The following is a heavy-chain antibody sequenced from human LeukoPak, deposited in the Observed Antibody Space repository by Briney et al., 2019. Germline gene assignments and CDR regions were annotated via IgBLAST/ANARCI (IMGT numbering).Heavy chain of an antibody. D-gene: IGHD3-10*01. CDR3: ARAYFGSGSCYDS. J-gene: IGHJ4*02. V-gene: IGHV3-21*01. Sequence: GGSLRLSCAASGFTFSSYSMNWVRQAPGKGLEWVSSISSSSSYIYYADSVKGRFTISRDNAENSLYLQMTSLRAEDTAVYYCARAYFGSGSCYDSWGQGTLVTVSS. CDR2: ISSSSSYI. CDR1: GFTFSSYS.